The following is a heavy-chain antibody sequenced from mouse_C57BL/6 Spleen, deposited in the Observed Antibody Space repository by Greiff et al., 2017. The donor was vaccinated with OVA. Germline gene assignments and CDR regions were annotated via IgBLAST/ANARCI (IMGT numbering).Heavy chain of an antibody. CDR2: ISYDGSN. Sequence: EVQRVESGPGLVKPSQSLSLTCPVTGYSFTGGYYRNWIRHFPGNILEWMGYISYDGSNNYNPYLKNKTSFIRDTSKNQFFLKLNSVPTDDTAAYYCANYYGSPRYFDVWGTGTTVTVSS. CDR1: GYSFTGGYY. J-gene: IGHJ1*03. CDR3: ANYYGSPRYFDV. D-gene: IGHD1-1*01. V-gene: IGHV3-6*01.